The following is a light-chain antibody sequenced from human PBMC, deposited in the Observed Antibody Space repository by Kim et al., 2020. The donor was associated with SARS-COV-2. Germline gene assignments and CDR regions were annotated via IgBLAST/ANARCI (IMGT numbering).Light chain of an antibody. V-gene: IGKV3-20*01. J-gene: IGKJ1*01. CDR2: GAS. CDR1: QSVSSNY. CDR3: QQYGSSPHT. Sequence: APGERATISSRASQSVSSNYLAWYQQRPGQAPKLLIYGASSRATGVPDRFSGSGSGTDFTLTITRLEPEDFAVYYCQQYGSSPHTFGQGTKVDIK.